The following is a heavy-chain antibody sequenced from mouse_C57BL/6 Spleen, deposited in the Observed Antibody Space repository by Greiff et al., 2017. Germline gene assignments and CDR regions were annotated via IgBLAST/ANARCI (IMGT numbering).Heavy chain of an antibody. J-gene: IGHJ2*01. CDR1: GYTFTDYE. D-gene: IGHD2-14*01. Sequence: LVESGAELVRPGASVTLSCKASGYTFTDYEMHWVKQTPVHGLEWIGAIDPDTGGTAYKQKFKGKAILTADKSSSTAYMELRSLTSEDSADYYCARSCPYDFGGWGKGTTVAVAS. V-gene: IGHV1-15*01. CDR2: IDPDTGGT. CDR3: ARSCPYDFGG.